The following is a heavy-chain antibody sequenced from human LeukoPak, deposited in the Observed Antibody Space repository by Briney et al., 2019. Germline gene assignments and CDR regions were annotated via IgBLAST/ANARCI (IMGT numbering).Heavy chain of an antibody. J-gene: IGHJ4*02. Sequence: SLRLSCAASGFTFDDYAMHWVRQAPGKGLEWVSGISWNSGSIGYADSVKGRFTISRDNAKNSLYLQMNSLRAEDTALYYCAKQRSYFYYFDYWGQGTLVTVSS. D-gene: IGHD2/OR15-2a*01. V-gene: IGHV3-9*01. CDR3: AKQRSYFYYFDY. CDR1: GFTFDDYA. CDR2: ISWNSGSI.